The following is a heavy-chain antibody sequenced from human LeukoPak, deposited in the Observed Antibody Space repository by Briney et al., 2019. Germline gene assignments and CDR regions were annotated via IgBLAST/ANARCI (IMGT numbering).Heavy chain of an antibody. V-gene: IGHV3-74*01. CDR2: IKTDGSST. Sequence: GGSLRLSCAASGFTFNNYWMHWVRQVPGKGLMWVSRIKTDGSSTSYADSVKGRFTISRDNAKNTLYLQMNSLRVEDTAVYYCARDFMYSITCAGCWGQGTLVTVSS. D-gene: IGHD6-13*01. CDR3: ARDFMYSITCAGC. J-gene: IGHJ4*02. CDR1: GFTFNNYW.